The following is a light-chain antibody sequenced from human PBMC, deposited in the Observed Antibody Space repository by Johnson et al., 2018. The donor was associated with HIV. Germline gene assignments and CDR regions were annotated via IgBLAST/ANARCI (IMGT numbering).Light chain of an antibody. J-gene: IGLJ1*01. CDR1: TSNIGSNS. CDR2: DRN. V-gene: IGLV1-51*01. Sequence: QSVLTQPPSMSAAPGQKVTISCSGNTSNIGSNSVSWYQHLPGIAPKLLVYDRNKRPSGIPDRFSGSKSGTSATLGITGLQTGDEADYYCGTWDSSLSVYVFGSGTKVTVL. CDR3: GTWDSSLSVYV.